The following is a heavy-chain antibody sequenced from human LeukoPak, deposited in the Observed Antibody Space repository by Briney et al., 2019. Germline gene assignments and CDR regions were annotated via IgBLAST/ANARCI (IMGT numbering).Heavy chain of an antibody. CDR3: ARVGIAAAGPGFDP. D-gene: IGHD6-13*01. CDR1: GGSFSGYY. J-gene: IGHJ5*02. Sequence: SETLSLTCAVYGGSFSGYYWSWIRQPPGKGLEWIGEIDHSGSTNCNPSLKSRVTISVDTSKNQFSLKLSSVTAADTAVYYCARVGIAAAGPGFDPWGQGTLVTVSS. CDR2: IDHSGST. V-gene: IGHV4-34*01.